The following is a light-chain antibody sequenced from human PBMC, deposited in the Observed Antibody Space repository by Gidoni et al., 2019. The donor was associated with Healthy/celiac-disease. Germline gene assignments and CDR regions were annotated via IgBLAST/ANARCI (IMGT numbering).Light chain of an antibody. CDR3: QVWDSSSDHVV. V-gene: IGLV3-21*04. CDR1: NIGSKS. Sequence: SYVLTQPPSVSVAPGKTARINCGGNNIGSKSVHWYQQKPGQAPVLVIYYASDRPSGIPERFSGSNSGNTATLTISRVEAGDEADYYCQVWDSSSDHVVFGGGTKLTVL. CDR2: YAS. J-gene: IGLJ2*01.